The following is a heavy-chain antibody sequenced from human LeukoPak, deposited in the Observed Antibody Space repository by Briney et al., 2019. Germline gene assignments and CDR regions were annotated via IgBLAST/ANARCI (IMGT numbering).Heavy chain of an antibody. CDR2: IIPILGIA. CDR1: GGTFIIYA. V-gene: IGHV1-69*04. CDR3: ASYYYDSSGYYYY. J-gene: IGHJ4*02. D-gene: IGHD3-22*01. Sequence: ASVTVSFTSSGGTFIIYAISWVRQAPGQGLEWMGRIIPILGIANYAQKFQGRVTITADKSTSTAYMELSSLRSEDTAVYYCASYYYDSSGYYYYWGQGTLVTVSS.